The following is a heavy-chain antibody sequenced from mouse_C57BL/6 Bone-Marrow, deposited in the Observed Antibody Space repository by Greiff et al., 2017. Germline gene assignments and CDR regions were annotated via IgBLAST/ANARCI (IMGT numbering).Heavy chain of an antibody. Sequence: VQLQEPGAELARPGASVKLSCKASGYTFTSYGISWVKQRTGQGLEWIGEIYPRSGSTYYNEKFKGKATLTADKSSSTAYMELRSLTSEDSAVYFCAREGPYYFYDYWGQGTTLTVSS. CDR1: GYTFTSYG. J-gene: IGHJ2*01. D-gene: IGHD1-1*01. V-gene: IGHV1-81*01. CDR3: AREGPYYFYDY. CDR2: IYPRSGST.